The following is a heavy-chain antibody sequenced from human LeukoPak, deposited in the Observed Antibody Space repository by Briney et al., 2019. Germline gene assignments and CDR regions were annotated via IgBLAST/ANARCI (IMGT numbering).Heavy chain of an antibody. CDR2: IKRKTDGGTT. Sequence: GGSLRLSCAASGFTFSNAWMSWVRQAPGKGLEWVGRIKRKTDGGTTDYAAPVKGRFTISRDDSKNTLYVQMNSLKTEDTAVYYCTTGPYDYGSGTYYHWGQGTLATVSS. J-gene: IGHJ4*02. CDR1: GFTFSNAW. D-gene: IGHD3-10*01. CDR3: TTGPYDYGSGTYYH. V-gene: IGHV3-15*01.